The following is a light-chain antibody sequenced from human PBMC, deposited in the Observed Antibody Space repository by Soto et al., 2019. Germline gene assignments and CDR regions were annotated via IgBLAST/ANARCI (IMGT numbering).Light chain of an antibody. CDR1: QSVSSN. CDR2: GAS. V-gene: IGKV3-15*01. J-gene: IGKJ3*01. CDR3: HQYNNWPPKFT. Sequence: EIVMTQSPATLSVSPGERATLSCRASQSVSSNLAWYQQKPGQAPRLLSYGASTRATGIPARFSGSGSGTEFTLTISSLQSEDFVVYYSHQYNNWPPKFTFGPGTKVDIK.